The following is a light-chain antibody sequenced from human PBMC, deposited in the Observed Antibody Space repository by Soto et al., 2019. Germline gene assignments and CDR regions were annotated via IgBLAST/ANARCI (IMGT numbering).Light chain of an antibody. V-gene: IGKV4-1*01. Sequence: DIVMTQSPDSLAVSLGERATINCRSSQTVLYISNNKSYIAWYQQKSGQPPKLLISWTSTRKSGVPDRFSGSGSGTDFTLTISNLQAEDVAVYYCQQFYSSPFTFGPGTKVHIK. J-gene: IGKJ3*01. CDR1: QTVLYISNNKSY. CDR3: QQFYSSPFT. CDR2: WTS.